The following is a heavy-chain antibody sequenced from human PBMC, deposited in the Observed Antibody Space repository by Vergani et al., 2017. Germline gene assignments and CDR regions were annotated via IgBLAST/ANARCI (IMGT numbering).Heavy chain of an antibody. CDR1: GYTFTGYY. D-gene: IGHD3-10*01. V-gene: IGHV1-2*04. Sequence: QVQLVQSGAEVKKPGASVKVSCKASGYTFTGYYMHWVRQAPGQGLEWMGWINPNSGGTNYAQKFQGWVTMTRDTSISTAYMELSRLRSDDTAVYYCARAQXVAEVRGVNQYYYYYMDVWGKGTTVTVSS. J-gene: IGHJ6*03. CDR3: ARAQXVAEVRGVNQYYYYYMDV. CDR2: INPNSGGT.